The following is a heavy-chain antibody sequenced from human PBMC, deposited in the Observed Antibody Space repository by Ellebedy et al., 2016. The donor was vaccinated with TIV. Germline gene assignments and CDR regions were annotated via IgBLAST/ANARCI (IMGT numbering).Heavy chain of an antibody. V-gene: IGHV3-23*01. Sequence: GESLKISCAASGFTFNTYAMGWVRQAPGKGLEWVSAIHSTGDDTFYADSVKGRSTISRDNSKNTLYLQMNDLRDEDTARYYCSTEFDSSGYKGYWGQGTLVTVSS. J-gene: IGHJ4*02. CDR1: GFTFNTYA. CDR2: IHSTGDDT. D-gene: IGHD3-22*01. CDR3: STEFDSSGYKGY.